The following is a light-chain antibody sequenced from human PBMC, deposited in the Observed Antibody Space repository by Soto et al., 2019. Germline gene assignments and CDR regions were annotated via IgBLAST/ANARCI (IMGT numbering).Light chain of an antibody. Sequence: EIVLTQSPGTLSMSPGERATLSCRASQAVRSDFLAWYQHKPGQAPRLVIYGASTRATGIPDRFSGSGSGTDFTLTISRLEPEDFAVYYCQQYGSSLWTFGQGTKVEIK. CDR3: QQYGSSLWT. CDR1: QAVRSDF. J-gene: IGKJ1*01. CDR2: GAS. V-gene: IGKV3-20*01.